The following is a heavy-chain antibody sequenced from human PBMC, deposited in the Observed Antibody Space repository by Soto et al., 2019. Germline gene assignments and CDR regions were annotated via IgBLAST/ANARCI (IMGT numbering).Heavy chain of an antibody. CDR3: AKMREGYDFWSGYFWFDP. V-gene: IGHV3-30*18. CDR2: ISYDGGNK. J-gene: IGHJ5*02. Sequence: PGGSLRLSCAASGFTFSSYGMHWVRQAPGKGLEWVAVISYDGGNKYYADSVKGRFTISRDDSKNTLYLQMNSLRAEDTAVYYCAKMREGYDFWSGYFWFDPWGQGTLVTVSS. D-gene: IGHD3-3*01. CDR1: GFTFSSYG.